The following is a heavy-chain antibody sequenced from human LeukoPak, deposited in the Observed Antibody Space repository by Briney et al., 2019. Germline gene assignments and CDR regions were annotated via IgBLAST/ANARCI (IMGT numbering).Heavy chain of an antibody. CDR1: GGTFSSYA. V-gene: IGHV1-69*13. Sequence: GASVKVSCKASGGTFSSYAISWVRQAPGQGLEWMGGIIPIFGTANYAQKFQGRVTITADESTSTAYMELSSLRSEDTAVYYCARGIDYYDSSGYYYGYWGQGTLVTVSS. D-gene: IGHD3-22*01. CDR3: ARGIDYYDSSGYYYGY. CDR2: IIPIFGTA. J-gene: IGHJ4*02.